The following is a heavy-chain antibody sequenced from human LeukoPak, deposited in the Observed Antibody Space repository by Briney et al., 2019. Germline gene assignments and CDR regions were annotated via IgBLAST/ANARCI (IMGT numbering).Heavy chain of an antibody. J-gene: IGHJ5*02. CDR3: ARGARPRYNWNFKWFDP. D-gene: IGHD1-7*01. V-gene: IGHV4-34*01. Sequence: SETLSLTCAVYGGSFSGYYWSWIRQPPGKGLEWIGEINHSGSTNYNPSLKSRVTISVDTSKNQFSLRLSSVTAADTAVYYCARGARPRYNWNFKWFDPWGQGTLVTVSS. CDR2: INHSGST. CDR1: GGSFSGYY.